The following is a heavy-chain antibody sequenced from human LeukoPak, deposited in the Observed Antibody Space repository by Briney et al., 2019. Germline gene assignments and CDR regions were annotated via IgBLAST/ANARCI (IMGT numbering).Heavy chain of an antibody. Sequence: GGTLRLSCAASRFIFSTYSMNWVRQAPGKGLEWVSSINSSSSYISYADSVKGRFTISRDNAKNSLYLQMNSLRAEDTAVYYCARDYAYCGGDCYGADYYYGMDVWGQGTTVTVSS. CDR2: INSSSSYI. CDR3: ARDYAYCGGDCYGADYYYGMDV. CDR1: RFIFSTYS. V-gene: IGHV3-21*01. J-gene: IGHJ6*02. D-gene: IGHD2-21*02.